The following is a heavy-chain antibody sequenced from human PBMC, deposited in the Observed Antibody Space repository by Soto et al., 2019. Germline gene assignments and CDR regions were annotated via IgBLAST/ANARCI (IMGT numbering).Heavy chain of an antibody. CDR3: ARWWSGSRQGFDP. D-gene: IGHD3-3*01. J-gene: IGHJ5*02. CDR1: GGSISSGDYY. Sequence: QVQLQESGPGLVKPSQTLSLTCTVSGGSISSGDYYWSWIRQHPGKGLEWIGYIYYSGSNYYNPSLKGGVTMSVDTSKNQFSLKLSSVTAADTAVYYCARWWSGSRQGFDPWGQGTLVTVSS. CDR2: IYYSGSN. V-gene: IGHV4-31*03.